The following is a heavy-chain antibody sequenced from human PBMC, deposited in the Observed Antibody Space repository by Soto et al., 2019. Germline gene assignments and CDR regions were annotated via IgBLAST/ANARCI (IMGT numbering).Heavy chain of an antibody. CDR1: GYPFIDFD. D-gene: IGHD6-13*01. CDR2: MNPNTGNT. J-gene: IGHJ4*02. CDR3: ARGFSSYSDF. V-gene: IGHV1-8*01. Sequence: GSVKGFCKASGYPFIDFDINLVRQAAGQGLEWMGWMNPNTGNTAYAQKFQGRLTLTRDTSISAAYMDLSSLTSEDTAVYYCARGFSSYSDFWAQGTMVTGSS.